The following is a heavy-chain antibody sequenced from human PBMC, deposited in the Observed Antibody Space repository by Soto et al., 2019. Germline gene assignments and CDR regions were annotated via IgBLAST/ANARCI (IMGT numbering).Heavy chain of an antibody. CDR3: ARHITMDPLLVY. V-gene: IGHV4-39*01. D-gene: IGHD3-10*01. J-gene: IGHJ4*02. CDR2: IYYSGST. CDR1: GGSVSSSGNY. Sequence: NPSETLSLTCTVSGGSVSSSGNYWGWIRQPPGKGLEWIGSIYYSGSTYYNPSLKSRVTTSVDTSKNQFSLKLSSVTAADTAVYYCARHITMDPLLVYWGQGTLVTVSS.